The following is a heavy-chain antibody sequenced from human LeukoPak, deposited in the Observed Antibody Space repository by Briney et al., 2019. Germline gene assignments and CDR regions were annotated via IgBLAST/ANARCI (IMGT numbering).Heavy chain of an antibody. CDR1: GGTFSSYA. CDR2: ISPSGGST. CDR3: ARDSGLWFGDYGDYYGMDV. V-gene: IGHV1-46*01. Sequence: ASVKVSCKASGGTFSSYAISWVRQAPGQGLEWMGIISPSGGSTSYAQKFQGRVTMTRDTSTSTVYMELSSLRSEDTAVYYCARDSGLWFGDYGDYYGMDVWGQGTTVTVSS. J-gene: IGHJ6*02. D-gene: IGHD3-10*01.